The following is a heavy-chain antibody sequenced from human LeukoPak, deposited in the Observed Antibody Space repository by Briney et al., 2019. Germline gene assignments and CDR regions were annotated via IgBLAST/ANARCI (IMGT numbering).Heavy chain of an antibody. CDR3: AKDISGGTFPPWWFDP. CDR1: GFTFSSYG. Sequence: GGSLRLSCAASGFTFSSYGMHWVRQAPGKGLEWVAVISYDGSNKHHADSVKDRFTISRDNSKNTLYLQMNGLRVEDTAIYYCAKDISGGTFPPWWFDPWGQGTLVTVSS. J-gene: IGHJ5*02. CDR2: ISYDGSNK. V-gene: IGHV3-30*18. D-gene: IGHD3-3*02.